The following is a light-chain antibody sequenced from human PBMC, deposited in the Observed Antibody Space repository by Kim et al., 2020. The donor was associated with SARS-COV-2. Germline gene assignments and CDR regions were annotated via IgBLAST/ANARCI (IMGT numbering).Light chain of an antibody. CDR1: QGISSY. V-gene: IGKV1-8*01. CDR3: QQYYSYPPT. J-gene: IGKJ4*01. CDR2: AAS. Sequence: ASTGDRVTSTCRASQGISSYLAWYQQKPGTAPKLLIYAASTLQGGVPSRFSGSGSGTEFTLTISCLQSEDFATYYCQQYYSYPPTFGGGTKVDIK.